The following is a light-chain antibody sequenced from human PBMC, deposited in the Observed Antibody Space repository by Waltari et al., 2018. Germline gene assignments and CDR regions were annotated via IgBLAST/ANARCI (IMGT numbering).Light chain of an antibody. J-gene: IGLJ2*01. CDR2: SNN. V-gene: IGLV1-44*01. CDR1: SSHIGSNT. CDR3: AAWDDSLNGNVV. Sequence: QSVLTQPPSASGTPGLRVTISCSGSSSHIGSNTVNWYQQLPGTAPKLLIYSNNQRPSGVPDRFSGSKSGTSASLAISGLQSEDEADYYCAAWDDSLNGNVVFGGGTKLTVL.